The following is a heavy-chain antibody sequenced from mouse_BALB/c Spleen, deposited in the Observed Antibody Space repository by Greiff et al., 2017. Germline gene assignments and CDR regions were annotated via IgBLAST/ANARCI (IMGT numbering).Heavy chain of an antibody. J-gene: IGHJ4*01. CDR3: NACGLITTVVDYYAMDY. CDR2: IDPENGDT. CDR1: GFNIKDYY. D-gene: IGHD1-1*01. V-gene: IGHV14-4*02. Sequence: VQLQQSGAELVRSGASVKLSCTASGFNIKDYYMHWVKQRPEQGLEWIGWIDPENGDTEYAPKFQGKATMTADTSSNTAYLQLSSLTSEDTAVYYCNACGLITTVVDYYAMDYWGQGTSVTVSS.